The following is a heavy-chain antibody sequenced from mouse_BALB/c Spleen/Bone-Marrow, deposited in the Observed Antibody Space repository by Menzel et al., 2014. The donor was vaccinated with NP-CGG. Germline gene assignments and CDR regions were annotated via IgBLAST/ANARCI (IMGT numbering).Heavy chain of an antibody. CDR2: IFPGTDTS. D-gene: IGHD2-4*01. CDR1: GYTFTNYW. CDR3: SRNYDYDEGAWFTY. V-gene: IGHV1S132*01. J-gene: IGHJ3*01. Sequence: QVQLQQSGAEVVKPGASVKLSCKTSGYTFTNYWIQWGKQRPGQGLGWIGEIFPGTDTSYYNEKFKDKATLTVDTSSSTAYIQLSNLTSEDSAVYFCSRNYDYDEGAWFTYWGQGTLVTVSA.